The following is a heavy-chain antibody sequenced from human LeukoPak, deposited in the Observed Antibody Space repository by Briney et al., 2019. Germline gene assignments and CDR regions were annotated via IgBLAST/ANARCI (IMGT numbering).Heavy chain of an antibody. CDR1: GGSFSGYY. CDR2: INHSGST. J-gene: IGHJ6*03. CDR3: ARVVSSSSGTTYYYYMDV. D-gene: IGHD3-22*01. V-gene: IGHV4-34*01. Sequence: SETLSLTCAVYGGSFSGYYWSWIRQPPGKGLEWIGEINHSGSTNYNPSLKSRVTISVDTSKNQFSLKLNSVTAADTAVYYCARVVSSSSGTTYYYYMDVWGKGTTVTVSS.